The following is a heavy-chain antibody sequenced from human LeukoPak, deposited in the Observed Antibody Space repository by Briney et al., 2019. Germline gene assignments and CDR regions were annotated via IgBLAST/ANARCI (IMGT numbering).Heavy chain of an antibody. V-gene: IGHV4-38-2*02. J-gene: IGHJ4*02. Sequence: SETLSLTCTVSGYSISSGYYWGWIRQPPGKGLEWIGSIYHSGSTYYNPSLKSRVTISVDTSKNQFSLKLSSVTAADTAVYYCAREEDYGEDNGYFDYWGQGTLVTVSS. D-gene: IGHD4-17*01. CDR1: GYSISSGYY. CDR2: IYHSGST. CDR3: AREEDYGEDNGYFDY.